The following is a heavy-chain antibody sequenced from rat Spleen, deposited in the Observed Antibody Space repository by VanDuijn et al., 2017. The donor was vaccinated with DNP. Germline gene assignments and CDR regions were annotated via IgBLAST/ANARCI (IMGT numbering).Heavy chain of an antibody. Sequence: QVQLQQSGAELAKPGSSVKISCKASGYTFASYYIGWIKQTAGQGLEYVGYIHTGNGGTNYNEKFKGRATLTLDKSSITAFMQLSSLTPDDSAVYYGARWGNLYWSFDFWGPGTMVTVSS. V-gene: IGHV1-43*01. J-gene: IGHJ1*01. CDR1: GYTFASYY. D-gene: IGHD1-10*01. CDR3: ARWGNLYWSFDF. CDR2: IHTGNGGT.